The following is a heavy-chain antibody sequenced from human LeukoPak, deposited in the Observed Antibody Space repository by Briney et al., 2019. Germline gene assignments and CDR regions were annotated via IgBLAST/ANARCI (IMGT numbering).Heavy chain of an antibody. Sequence: GWSLRLSFACSGFTFSRYAMSGVGQAPAKGLDWVSSISCSGGSIYYADSVKGRFTISRDNSKNTLYLQMNSLRAEDTAVYYCAKANLRHLDWLLYDFDYWGQGTLVAVSS. CDR3: AKANLRHLDWLLYDFDY. CDR1: GFTFSRYA. D-gene: IGHD3-9*01. J-gene: IGHJ4*02. V-gene: IGHV3-23*01. CDR2: ISCSGGSI.